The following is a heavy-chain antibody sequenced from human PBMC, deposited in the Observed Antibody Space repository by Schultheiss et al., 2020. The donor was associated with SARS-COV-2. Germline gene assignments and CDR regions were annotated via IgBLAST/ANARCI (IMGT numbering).Heavy chain of an antibody. CDR3: ARLQEGRYDYVWGATGFDP. V-gene: IGHV4-59*08. Sequence: SQTLSLTCTVSGGSISSYYWSWIRQPPGKGLEWIGSIYYSGSTNYNPSLKSRVTISVDTSKNQFSLKLSSVTAADTAVYYCARLQEGRYDYVWGATGFDPWGQGTLVTVSS. J-gene: IGHJ5*02. CDR2: IYYSGST. D-gene: IGHD3-16*01. CDR1: GGSISSYY.